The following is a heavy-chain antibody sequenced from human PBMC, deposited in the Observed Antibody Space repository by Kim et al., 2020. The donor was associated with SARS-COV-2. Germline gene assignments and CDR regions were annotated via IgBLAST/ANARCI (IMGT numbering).Heavy chain of an antibody. CDR1: GGTFSSYA. J-gene: IGHJ3*02. CDR2: IIPIFGTA. D-gene: IGHD2-21*02. Sequence: SVKVSCKASGGTFSSYAISWVRQAPGQGLEWMGGIIPIFGTANYAQKFQGRVTITADESTSTAYMELSSLRSEYTAVYYCAREKTYGGNSPDAFDIWGQGTMVTVSS. CDR3: AREKTYGGNSPDAFDI. V-gene: IGHV1-69*13.